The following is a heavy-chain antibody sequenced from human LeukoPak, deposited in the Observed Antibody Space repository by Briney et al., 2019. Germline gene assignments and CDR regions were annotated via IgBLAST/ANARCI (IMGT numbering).Heavy chain of an antibody. CDR3: ARHRRWLQFDAFDI. CDR2: IYYSGST. Sequence: PSETLSLTCTVSGGSISSYYWSWIRQPPGKGLEWIGYIYYSGSTNYNPSLKSRVTISVDTSKNQFSLKLSSVTAADAAVYYCARHRRWLQFDAFDIWGQGTVVTVSS. V-gene: IGHV4-59*08. CDR1: GGSISSYY. J-gene: IGHJ3*02. D-gene: IGHD5-24*01.